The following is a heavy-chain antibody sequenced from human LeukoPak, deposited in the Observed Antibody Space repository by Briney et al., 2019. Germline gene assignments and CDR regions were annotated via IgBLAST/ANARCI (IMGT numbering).Heavy chain of an antibody. CDR3: ARSNQFSGSPRPAGAFDI. CDR2: INPSGGST. D-gene: IGHD1-26*01. J-gene: IGHJ3*02. Sequence: ASVKVSCKASGYTFTSYYMHWVRQAPGQGLEWVGIINPSGGSTSYAQKFQGRVTMTRDTSTSTVYMELSSLRSEDTAVYYCARSNQFSGSPRPAGAFDIWGQGTMVTVSS. V-gene: IGHV1-46*01. CDR1: GYTFTSYY.